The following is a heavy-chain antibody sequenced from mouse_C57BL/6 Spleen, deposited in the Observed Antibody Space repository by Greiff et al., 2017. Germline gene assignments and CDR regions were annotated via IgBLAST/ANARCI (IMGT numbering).Heavy chain of an antibody. CDR2: INPSTGGT. CDR3: ARRGYYGSSYAMDY. V-gene: IGHV1-42*01. D-gene: IGHD1-1*01. CDR1: GYSFTGYY. J-gene: IGHJ4*01. Sequence: EVKLMESGPELVKPGASVKISCKASGYSFTGYYMNWVKQSPEKSLEWIGEINPSTGGTTYNQKFKAKATLTVDKSSSTAYMQLKSLTSEDSAVYYCARRGYYGSSYAMDYWGQGTSVTVSS.